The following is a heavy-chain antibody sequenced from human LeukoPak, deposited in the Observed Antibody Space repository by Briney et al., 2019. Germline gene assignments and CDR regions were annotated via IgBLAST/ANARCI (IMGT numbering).Heavy chain of an antibody. Sequence: GGSLRLSCAASGFTFSSYAMSWVRQAPGKGLEWVSAISGSGGSTYYADSVKGRFTISRDNSKNTLYLQMNSLRAEDTAVYYCAKGPPDIVVVPAAMVHPNWLDPWGQGTLVTVSS. D-gene: IGHD2-2*01. CDR1: GFTFSSYA. CDR2: ISGSGGST. V-gene: IGHV3-23*01. J-gene: IGHJ5*02. CDR3: AKGPPDIVVVPAAMVHPNWLDP.